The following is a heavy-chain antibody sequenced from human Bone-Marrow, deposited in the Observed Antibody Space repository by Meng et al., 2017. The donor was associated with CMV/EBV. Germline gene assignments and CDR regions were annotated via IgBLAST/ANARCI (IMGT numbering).Heavy chain of an antibody. V-gene: IGHV1-2*02. CDR1: GYTFTGYY. D-gene: IGHD3-3*01. CDR2: INPNSGGT. CDR3: AYTPSRALGGFWSAPSIEDATGI. J-gene: IGHJ3*02. Sequence: ASVKVSCKASGYTFTGYYMHWVRQAPGQGLEWMGWINPNSGGTNYAQKFQGRVTMTRDTSISTAYMELSSLGSDDTAVYYCAYTPSRALGGFWSAPSIEDATGIWGQGKMVTVSS.